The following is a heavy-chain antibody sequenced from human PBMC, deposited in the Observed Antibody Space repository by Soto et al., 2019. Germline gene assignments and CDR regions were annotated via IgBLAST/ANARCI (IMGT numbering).Heavy chain of an antibody. J-gene: IGHJ4*02. D-gene: IGHD3-9*01. CDR1: GFTFSSYG. V-gene: IGHV3-23*01. Sequence: EVQLLESGGGVVQPGGSLRLSCEASGFTFSSYGMSWVRQAPGKGLEWVSSITESGGNTYYADSVKGRFTISRDNSKNPLSLQMNSLRAEDTAVYYCANRSRDMLTGYLQSFVYWGQGTLVTVSS. CDR3: ANRSRDMLTGYLQSFVY. CDR2: ITESGGNT.